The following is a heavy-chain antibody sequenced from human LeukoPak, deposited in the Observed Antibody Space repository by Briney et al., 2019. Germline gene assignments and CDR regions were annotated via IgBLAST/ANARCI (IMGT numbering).Heavy chain of an antibody. CDR3: ARGLPATVVTPSCDY. D-gene: IGHD4-23*01. V-gene: IGHV3-48*03. J-gene: IGHJ4*02. Sequence: GGSLRLSCAASGFTFRSYEMNWVRQAPGKGLEWVSYISSSGSTIYYADSVKGRFTISRDNAKNSLYLQMNSLRAEDTAVYYCARGLPATVVTPSCDYWGQGTLVTVSS. CDR2: ISSSGSTI. CDR1: GFTFRSYE.